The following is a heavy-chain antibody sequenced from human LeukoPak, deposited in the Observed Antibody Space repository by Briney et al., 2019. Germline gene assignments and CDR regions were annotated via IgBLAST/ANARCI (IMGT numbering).Heavy chain of an antibody. CDR3: ARDLEGYHYGSGNYPQ. V-gene: IGHV1-2*02. CDR2: INPNSGGS. Sequence: ASVKVSCKASGYTFTGYYIHWLRQAPGQGLEWMGFINPNSGGSNYAQKFQGRVTMTRDTSISTAYMELSSLTSDDTAVYYCARDLEGYHYGSGNYPQWGQGTLITVSS. D-gene: IGHD3-10*01. CDR1: GYTFTGYY. J-gene: IGHJ4*02.